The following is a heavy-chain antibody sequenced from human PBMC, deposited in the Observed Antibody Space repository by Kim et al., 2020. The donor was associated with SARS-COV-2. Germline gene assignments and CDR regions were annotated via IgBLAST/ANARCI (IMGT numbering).Heavy chain of an antibody. CDR2: IKQDGSER. J-gene: IGHJ4*02. V-gene: IGHV3-7*01. CDR1: GFTFSSYW. CDR3: ARDSRFGEPGWVDY. Sequence: GGSLRLSCAASGFTFSSYWMSWVRQAPGKGLEWVANIKQDGSERYYVDSVKGRFTISRDNAKNSLYLQMNSLRAEDTAVYYCARDSRFGEPGWVDYWGQGTLVTVSS. D-gene: IGHD3-10*01.